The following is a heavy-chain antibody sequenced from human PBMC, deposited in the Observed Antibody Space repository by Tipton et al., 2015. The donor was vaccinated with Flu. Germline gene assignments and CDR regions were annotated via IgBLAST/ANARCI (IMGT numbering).Heavy chain of an antibody. D-gene: IGHD3-22*01. CDR3: ARPTHSSDAFDI. CDR2: IYYSGST. CDR1: GGSISSYY. V-gene: IGHV4-59*08. J-gene: IGHJ3*02. Sequence: LRLSCTVSGGSISSYYWSWIRQPPGKGLEWIGYIYYSGSTNYNPSLKSRVTISVDTSKNQFSLKLSSVTAADTAVYYCARPTHSSDAFDIWGQGTMVTVSS.